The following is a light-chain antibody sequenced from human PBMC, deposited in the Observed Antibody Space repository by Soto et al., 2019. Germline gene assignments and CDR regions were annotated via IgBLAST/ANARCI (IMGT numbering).Light chain of an antibody. V-gene: IGKV1-39*01. J-gene: IGKJ2*01. CDR1: QSIDTY. CDR3: QQSFSKFLYT. Sequence: DLQMTQSPSSLSASVGARVTITCRASQSIDTYLNWYQQKPGTAPKLLIYAASTLQSGVPSRFSGSGSGTDFTLTISSLQPEDFATYYCQQSFSKFLYTFGQGTKLEIK. CDR2: AAS.